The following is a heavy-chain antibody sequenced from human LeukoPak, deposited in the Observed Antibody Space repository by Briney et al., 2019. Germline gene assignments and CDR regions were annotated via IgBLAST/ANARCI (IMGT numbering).Heavy chain of an antibody. CDR1: GYSISSGYY. J-gene: IGHJ4*02. Sequence: PSETLSLTCTVSGYSISSGYYWGWIRPPPGKGLEWIGSFSHSGSTYYNPSLKSRVIISVDTSKNQFSLNLNSVTAADTAMYYCARGRRYYDSSGYRLKTSTAFDYWGQGTLVTVSS. CDR2: FSHSGST. D-gene: IGHD3-22*01. V-gene: IGHV4-38-2*02. CDR3: ARGRRYYDSSGYRLKTSTAFDY.